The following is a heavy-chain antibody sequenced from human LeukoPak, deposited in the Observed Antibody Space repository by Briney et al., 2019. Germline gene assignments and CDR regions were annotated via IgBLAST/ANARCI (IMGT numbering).Heavy chain of an antibody. D-gene: IGHD6-6*01. CDR1: AFTFNSYW. CDR2: INSDGSST. V-gene: IGHV3-74*01. CDR3: ARGSIITARRSDYYGMDV. J-gene: IGHJ6*02. Sequence: PGGSLRLSCAASAFTFNSYWLHWVRQVPGEGLVWVSRINSDGSSTTYAGSVKGRFTISRDNAKNTLYLQMNSLRAEDTAVYYCARGSIITARRSDYYGMDVWGQGTTVTVFS.